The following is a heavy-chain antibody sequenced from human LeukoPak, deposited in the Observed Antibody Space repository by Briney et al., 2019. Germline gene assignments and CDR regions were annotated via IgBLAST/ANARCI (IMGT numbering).Heavy chain of an antibody. V-gene: IGHV1-2*02. CDR3: ARALTTVWFDY. Sequence: ASVKVSCKVSGYTLTELSMHWVRRAPGQGLEWMGWINPNSGGTNYAQKFQGRVTMTRDTSISTAYMELSRLRSDDTAVYYCARALTTVWFDYWGQGTLVTVSS. D-gene: IGHD4-17*01. J-gene: IGHJ4*02. CDR1: GYTLTELS. CDR2: INPNSGGT.